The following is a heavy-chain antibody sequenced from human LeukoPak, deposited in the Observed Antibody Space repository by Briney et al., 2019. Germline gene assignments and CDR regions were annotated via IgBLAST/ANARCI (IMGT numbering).Heavy chain of an antibody. CDR1: GYTFSNFG. V-gene: IGHV1-18*01. CDR3: AREGPGVVVPAAKDY. J-gene: IGHJ4*02. Sequence: SVKVSCKASGYTFSNFGITWVRQAPGQGLECMGWISAYNGNTKYTQIFQGRVTMTTDASTSTAYMELRSLRSDDTAVYYCAREGPGVVVPAAKDYWGQGTLVTVSS. D-gene: IGHD2-2*01. CDR2: ISAYNGNT.